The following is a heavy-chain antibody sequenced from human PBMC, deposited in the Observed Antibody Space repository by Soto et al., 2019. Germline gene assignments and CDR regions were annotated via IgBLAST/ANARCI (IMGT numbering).Heavy chain of an antibody. D-gene: IGHD2-15*01. CDR3: ARGVCSGGSCYDYYYYYMDV. V-gene: IGHV4-34*01. Sequence: SETLSLTCAVYGGSFSGYYWSWIRQPPGKGLEWIGEINHSGSTNYNPSLKSRVTISVDTSKNQFSLKLSSVTAADTAVYYCARGVCSGGSCYDYYYYYMDVWGKGTTVTVSS. CDR1: GGSFSGYY. J-gene: IGHJ6*03. CDR2: INHSGST.